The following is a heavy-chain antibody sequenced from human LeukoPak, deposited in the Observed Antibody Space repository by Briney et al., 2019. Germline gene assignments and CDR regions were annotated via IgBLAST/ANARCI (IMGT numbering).Heavy chain of an antibody. J-gene: IGHJ6*02. CDR3: ARQDARVYYYYGMDV. CDR2: IYPGDSDT. CDR1: GYGFTNYW. Sequence: PGESLKISCKGSGYGFTNYWIAWVRQMPGKGLEWMGIIYPGDSDTRYNPSFQGQVTISADRSISTAYLHWGSLKASDTAMYYCARQDARVYYYYGMDVWGQGTTVTVSS. D-gene: IGHD6-6*01. V-gene: IGHV5-51*01.